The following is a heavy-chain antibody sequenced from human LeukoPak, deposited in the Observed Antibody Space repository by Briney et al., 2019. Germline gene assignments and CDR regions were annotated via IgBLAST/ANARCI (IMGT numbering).Heavy chain of an antibody. D-gene: IGHD3-22*01. V-gene: IGHV3-23*01. CDR3: AKSDSGYYQSRFDY. J-gene: IGHJ4*02. CDR2: ISGSGGST. Sequence: GGSLRLSCAGSGFPFSSHGMNWVRQAPGKGLEWVSAISGSGGSTYYADSVKGRFTISRDNSKNTLYLQMNSLRAEDTAVCYCAKSDSGYYQSRFDYWGQGTLVTVSS. CDR1: GFPFSSHG.